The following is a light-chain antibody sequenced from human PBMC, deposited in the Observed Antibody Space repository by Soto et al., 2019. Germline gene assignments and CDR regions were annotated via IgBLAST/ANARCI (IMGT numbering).Light chain of an antibody. CDR2: DTS. Sequence: EIVLTQSPATLSLSPGERYTLSCMASQSVGSFLAWYQQKPGQSPRLLIYDTSIRATGIPARFSGSGSGTDFTLTIYRLEPEDFAVYYCQQYDSSPWTFGQGTKVEIK. CDR1: QSVGSF. CDR3: QQYDSSPWT. J-gene: IGKJ1*01. V-gene: IGKV3-11*01.